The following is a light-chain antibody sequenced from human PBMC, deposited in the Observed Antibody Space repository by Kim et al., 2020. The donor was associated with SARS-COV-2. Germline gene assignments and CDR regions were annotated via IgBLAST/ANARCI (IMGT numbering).Light chain of an antibody. CDR2: GAS. Sequence: IQLTQSTSSVSASVGDRVTITCRASQDINTWLGWYQQKPGKAPKLLIYGASNLQSGVPSRFSGSGSGTDFTLTISRLQPDDCATYYCQQANSFPPWTFGQGTKVDIK. CDR1: QDINTW. CDR3: QQANSFPPWT. V-gene: IGKV1-12*01. J-gene: IGKJ1*01.